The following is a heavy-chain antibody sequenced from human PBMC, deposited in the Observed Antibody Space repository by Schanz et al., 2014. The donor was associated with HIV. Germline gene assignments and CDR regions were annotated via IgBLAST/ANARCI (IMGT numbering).Heavy chain of an antibody. CDR2: ISASNGHT. CDR3: ARDGNNWSSDY. CDR1: GGHFASFG. J-gene: IGHJ4*02. V-gene: IGHV1-18*01. D-gene: IGHD1-20*01. Sequence: QVELVQSGPEVKKPGSSVKVSCKASGGHFASFGVSWVRQAPGQGLEWPGWISASNGHTNYAEKVQGRVTMTTDTATSTVYMELSSLRSEDTAVYYRARDGNNWSSDYWGQGTLVIV.